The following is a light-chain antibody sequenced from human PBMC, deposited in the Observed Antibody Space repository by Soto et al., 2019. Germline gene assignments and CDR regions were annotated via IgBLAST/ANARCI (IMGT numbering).Light chain of an antibody. CDR3: QQGYSIPPST. V-gene: IGKV1-39*01. CDR2: AAS. J-gene: IGKJ2*01. Sequence: DIQMTQSPSSLSASVGDRVTITCRANQSISTYLNWYQQKPGKAPKLLIYAASNLQSGVSSRFSGSGSGTAFTLTISSLXPADFATYYCQQGYSIPPSTFGQGTKVDIK. CDR1: QSISTY.